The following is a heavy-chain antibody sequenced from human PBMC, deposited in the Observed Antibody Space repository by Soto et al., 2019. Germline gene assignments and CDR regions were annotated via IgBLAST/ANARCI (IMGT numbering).Heavy chain of an antibody. V-gene: IGHV2-5*02. CDR3: AHTPYSSGWYYFDY. J-gene: IGHJ4*02. CDR1: GFSLSTSGVG. D-gene: IGHD6-19*01. CDR2: IYWDDDK. Sequence: QITLKESGPTLVKPTQTLTLTCTFSGFSLSTSGVGVGWIRQPPGKALEWLALIYWDDDKRYSPSLKSRLTITKDTSKIRVVLTKTNMDLVDTAPYYCAHTPYSSGWYYFDYWGQGTLVTVSS.